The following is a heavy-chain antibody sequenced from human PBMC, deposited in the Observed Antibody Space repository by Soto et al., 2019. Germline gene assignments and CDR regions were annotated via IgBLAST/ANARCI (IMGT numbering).Heavy chain of an antibody. CDR1: GFTFISYA. CDR3: AKYPVRDYYGSGSWFDY. J-gene: IGHJ4*02. D-gene: IGHD3-10*01. Sequence: EVQLLESGGGLVQPGWSLRLSCAASGFTFISYAMSWVRQAPGKVLELVSAISGSGGSTYYAESVKGRFTISRDNSKSTLDLQMNSLRAEDTAVYYCAKYPVRDYYGSGSWFDYWGQGTLVTVSS. V-gene: IGHV3-23*01. CDR2: ISGSGGST.